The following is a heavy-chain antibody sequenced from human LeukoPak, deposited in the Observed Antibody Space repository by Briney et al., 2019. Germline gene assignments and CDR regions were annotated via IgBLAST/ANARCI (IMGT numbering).Heavy chain of an antibody. CDR1: GGSISSSSYY. Sequence: SETLSLTCTVSGGSISSSSYYWGWIRQTPGKRLEWIGSIYYRGSTHYNPSLKSRVTISVDTSKNQFSLKLSSVTAADTAVYYCACSSGYSGLGGYWGQGALVTVSS. CDR2: IYYRGST. V-gene: IGHV4-39*01. J-gene: IGHJ4*02. D-gene: IGHD5-12*01. CDR3: ACSSGYSGLGGY.